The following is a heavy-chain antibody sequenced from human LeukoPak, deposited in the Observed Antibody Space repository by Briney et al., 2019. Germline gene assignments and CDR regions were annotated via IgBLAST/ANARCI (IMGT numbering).Heavy chain of an antibody. CDR1: GYTFTSYD. Sequence: GASVKVSCKASGYTFTSYDINWVRQATGQGLEWMGWMNPNSGNTGYAQKFQGRVTMTRNTSISTAYMELSSLRSEDTAVYYCARGPLRFSEWTTPYYYYYMDVWGKGTTVTVSS. D-gene: IGHD3-3*01. J-gene: IGHJ6*03. V-gene: IGHV1-8*01. CDR3: ARGPLRFSEWTTPYYYYYMDV. CDR2: MNPNSGNT.